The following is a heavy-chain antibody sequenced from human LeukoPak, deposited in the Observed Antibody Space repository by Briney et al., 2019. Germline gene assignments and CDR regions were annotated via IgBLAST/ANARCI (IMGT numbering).Heavy chain of an antibody. V-gene: IGHV1-69*04. CDR1: GGTFSSYT. D-gene: IGHD1-26*01. CDR3: AREIVGAKKANLDY. Sequence: ASVKVSCKASGGTFSSYTISWVRQAPGQGLEWMGRIIPILGIANYAQKFQGRVTITADKSTSTAYMEPSSLRSEDTAVYYCAREIVGAKKANLDYWGQGTLVTVSS. J-gene: IGHJ4*02. CDR2: IIPILGIA.